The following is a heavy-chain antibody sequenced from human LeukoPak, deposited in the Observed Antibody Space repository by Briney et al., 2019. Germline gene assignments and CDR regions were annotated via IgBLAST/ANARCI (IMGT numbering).Heavy chain of an antibody. D-gene: IGHD3-10*01. J-gene: IGHJ4*02. CDR2: ISWNSGSI. V-gene: IGHV3-9*01. CDR1: GFTFDDYA. CDR3: ARETIDYGSGSYYPSPCDY. Sequence: GRSLRLSCAASGFTFDDYAMHWVRQAPGKGLEGVSGISWNSGSIGYADSVKGRFTISRDNAKNSLYLQMNSLRAEDTAVYYCARETIDYGSGSYYPSPCDYWGQGTLVTVSS.